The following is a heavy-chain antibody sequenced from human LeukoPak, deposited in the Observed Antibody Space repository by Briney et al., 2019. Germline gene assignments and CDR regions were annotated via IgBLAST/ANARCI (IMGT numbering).Heavy chain of an antibody. CDR2: ISGGDDRT. CDR3: AKDRTSMNY. D-gene: IGHD3-22*01. V-gene: IGHV3-23*01. CDR1: GFTFSNYA. J-gene: IGHJ4*02. Sequence: PGGSLRLSCTASGFTFSNYAMSWVRQAPGKGLEWVSSISGGDDRTYYADSVKGRFTISRDNSKNTLYLQMNSLRAEGTALYYCAKDRTSMNYWGQGTLVTVSS.